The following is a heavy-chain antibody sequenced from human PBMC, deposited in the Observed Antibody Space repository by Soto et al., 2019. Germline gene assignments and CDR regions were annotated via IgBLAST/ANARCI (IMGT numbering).Heavy chain of an antibody. V-gene: IGHV4-59*01. J-gene: IGHJ4*02. D-gene: IGHD4-17*01. CDR2: IYYSGST. Sequence: SETLSLTCTVSGGSISSYYWSWIRQPPGKGLEWIGYIYYSGSTNYNPSLKSRVTISVDTSKNQFSLKLSSVTAADTAVYYCARATVTTLGYRPNASYYFDYWGQGTLVTVSS. CDR1: GGSISSYY. CDR3: ARATVTTLGYRPNASYYFDY.